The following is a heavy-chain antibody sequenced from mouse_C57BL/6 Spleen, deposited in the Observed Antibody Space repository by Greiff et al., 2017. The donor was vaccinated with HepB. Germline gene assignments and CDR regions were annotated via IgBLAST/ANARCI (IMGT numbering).Heavy chain of an antibody. D-gene: IGHD2-3*01. CDR2: IHPNSGST. CDR1: GYTFTSYW. V-gene: IGHV1-64*01. CDR3: ARETGDGYYDY. J-gene: IGHJ2*01. Sequence: QVQLQQPGAELVKPGASVKLSCKASGYTFTSYWMHWVKQRPGQGLEWIGMIHPNSGSTNYNEKFKSKATLTVDKSSSTAYMQLSSLTSEDSAVYYCARETGDGYYDYWGQGTTLTVSS.